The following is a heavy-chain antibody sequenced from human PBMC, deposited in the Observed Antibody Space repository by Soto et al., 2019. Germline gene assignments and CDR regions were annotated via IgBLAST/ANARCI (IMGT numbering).Heavy chain of an antibody. V-gene: IGHV4-30-4*01. CDR3: AREPGMYDTTSFDY. D-gene: IGHD3-22*01. CDR1: GGSISSGDYY. J-gene: IGHJ4*02. CDR2: IYYSGST. Sequence: SETLSLTCTVSGGSISSGDYYWSWIRQPPGKDLEWIGYIYYSGSTYYNPSLKSRVTISVDTSKNQFSLKLSSVTAADTAVYYCAREPGMYDTTSFDYWGQGTLVTVSS.